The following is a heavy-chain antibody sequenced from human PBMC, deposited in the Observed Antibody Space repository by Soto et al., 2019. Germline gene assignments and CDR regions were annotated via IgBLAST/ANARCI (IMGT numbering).Heavy chain of an antibody. Sequence: QITLKESGPTLVKPTQTLTLTCTFSGFSLSTSGVGVGWIRQPPGKALEWLALIYWDDDKRYSPSLKSRLTIAKDTSKNQVVLTMTNMDPVDTATYYSAHTRIAAAGYYYYGMDVWGQGTTVTVSS. J-gene: IGHJ6*02. CDR3: AHTRIAAAGYYYYGMDV. V-gene: IGHV2-5*02. D-gene: IGHD6-13*01. CDR1: GFSLSTSGVG. CDR2: IYWDDDK.